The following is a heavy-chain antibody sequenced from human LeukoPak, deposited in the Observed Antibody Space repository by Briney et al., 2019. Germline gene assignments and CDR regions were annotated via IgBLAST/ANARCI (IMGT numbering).Heavy chain of an antibody. CDR1: GFTFSEYA. CDR2: ISSSSSYI. CDR3: ARAYCSGGSCYSYYFDY. Sequence: PGGSLRLSCAASGFTFSEYAMSWVRQAPGKGLEWVSSISSSSSYIYYADSVKGRFTISRDNAKNSLYLQMNSLRAEDTAVYYCARAYCSGGSCYSYYFDYWGQGTLVTVSS. D-gene: IGHD2-15*01. J-gene: IGHJ4*02. V-gene: IGHV3-21*01.